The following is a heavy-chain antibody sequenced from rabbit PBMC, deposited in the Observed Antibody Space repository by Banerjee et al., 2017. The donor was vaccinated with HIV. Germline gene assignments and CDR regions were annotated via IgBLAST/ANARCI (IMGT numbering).Heavy chain of an antibody. D-gene: IGHD4-1*01. Sequence: QEQLVESGGGLVQPEGSLTLTCKASGSDISSNAMLWVRQAPGRGLEWIGYINTGSGSTYYASWAKGRFTISKTSSTTVTLQMTSLTAADTATYFCARDLAGVTGWNFNLWGQGTLVTV. CDR1: GSDISSNA. J-gene: IGHJ4*01. CDR3: ARDLAGVTGWNFNL. V-gene: IGHV1S45*01. CDR2: INTGSGST.